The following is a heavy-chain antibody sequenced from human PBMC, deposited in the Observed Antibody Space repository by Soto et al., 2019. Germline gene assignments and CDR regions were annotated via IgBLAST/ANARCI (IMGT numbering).Heavy chain of an antibody. CDR2: FDPEDGET. CDR3: ATESKKRTYYYGSGSYPRDVDY. D-gene: IGHD3-10*01. CDR1: GYTLTELS. Sequence: ASVKVSCKVSGYTLTELSMHWVRQAPGKGLEWMGGFDPEDGETIYAQKFQGRVTMTEDTSTDTAYMELSSLRSEDTAVYYCATESKKRTYYYGSGSYPRDVDYWGQGTLVTVSS. J-gene: IGHJ4*02. V-gene: IGHV1-24*01.